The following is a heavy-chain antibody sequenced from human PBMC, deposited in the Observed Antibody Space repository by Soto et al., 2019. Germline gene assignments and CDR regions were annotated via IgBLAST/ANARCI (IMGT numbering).Heavy chain of an antibody. V-gene: IGHV3-74*01. Sequence: GALIVSWAAAECSVSHDWVHWVRQAPGKGLVWVSRISPDGRTTTYADSVKGRFTISRDNAKSTLYLQMNSLTVEDGAVYYCADSWLPTSYWGPGTLVTVSS. D-gene: IGHD3-10*01. J-gene: IGHJ4*02. CDR3: ADSWLPTSY. CDR1: ECSVSHDW. CDR2: ISPDGRTT.